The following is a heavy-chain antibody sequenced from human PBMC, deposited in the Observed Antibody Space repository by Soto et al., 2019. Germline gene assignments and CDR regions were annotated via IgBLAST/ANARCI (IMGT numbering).Heavy chain of an antibody. V-gene: IGHV4-31*03. CDR2: IYYSGST. CDR3: ARVHRVGYCSGGSCYWDWFDP. J-gene: IGHJ5*02. CDR1: GGSISSGGYY. Sequence: QVQLQESGPGLVKPSQTLSLTCTVSGGSISSGGYYWSWIRQHPGKGLEWIGYIYYSGSTYYNPSLKSRVTISVDTSKNQFSLKLSSVTAADTAVYHCARVHRVGYCSGGSCYWDWFDPWGQGTLVTVSS. D-gene: IGHD2-15*01.